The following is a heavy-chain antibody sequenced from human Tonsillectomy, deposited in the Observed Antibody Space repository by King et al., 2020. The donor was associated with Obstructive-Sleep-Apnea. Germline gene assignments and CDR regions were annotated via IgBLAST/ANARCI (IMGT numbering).Heavy chain of an antibody. D-gene: IGHD5-18*01. J-gene: IGHJ6*02. CDR3: ARDGEYSYGYFYYGMAV. CDR2: ISSSSSYI. Sequence: VQLVESGGGLVKPGGSLRLSCAASGFTFSSYSMNWVRQAPGKGLEWVSSISSSSSYIYYADSVKGRFTISRDNAKNSLYLQMNSLRAEDTAVYYCARDGEYSYGYFYYGMAVWGQGTTVTVSS. V-gene: IGHV3-21*01. CDR1: GFTFSSYS.